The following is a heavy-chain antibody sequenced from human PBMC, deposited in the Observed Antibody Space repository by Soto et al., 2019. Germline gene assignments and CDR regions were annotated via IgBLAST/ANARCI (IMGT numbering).Heavy chain of an antibody. J-gene: IGHJ6*03. V-gene: IGHV3-9*01. CDR3: AKDHEYYYYMDV. CDR2: ISWNSGSI. CDR1: GFTFDDYA. Sequence: EVQLVESGGGLVQPGRSLRLSCAASGFTFDDYAMHWVRQAPGKGLEWVSGISWNSGSIGYADSVKGRFTISRDNAKNSLYLQMNSVRAEDTALYYCAKDHEYYYYMDVWGKGTTVTVSS.